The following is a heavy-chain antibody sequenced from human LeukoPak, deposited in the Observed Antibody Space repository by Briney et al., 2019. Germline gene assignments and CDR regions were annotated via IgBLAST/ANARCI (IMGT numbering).Heavy chain of an antibody. Sequence: ASVKVSCKASGYSFTDKYMHWVRQAPGQGLEWMGWINPNSGGTNYAQKFQGRVTMTTDTSMSTAYMELSRLTSDDTAVYYCARGPPYGSGTTAGDYWGQGTLVTVSS. CDR3: ARGPPYGSGTTAGDY. CDR2: INPNSGGT. V-gene: IGHV1-2*02. J-gene: IGHJ4*02. D-gene: IGHD3-10*01. CDR1: GYSFTDKY.